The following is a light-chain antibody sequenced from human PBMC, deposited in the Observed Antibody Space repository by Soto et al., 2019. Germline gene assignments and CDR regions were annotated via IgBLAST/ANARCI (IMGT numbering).Light chain of an antibody. CDR3: QQYVSSPQT. J-gene: IGKJ1*01. V-gene: IGKV3-20*01. CDR1: QSVTSNY. Sequence: EIVLTQSPDTLSLSPGERATLSCWASQSVTSNYLAWYQQKPGQAPRLLIFGASIRATGLPDRFSGSGSGTDFTLTISRLEPEDFAMYFCQQYVSSPQTFGQGTKVDIK. CDR2: GAS.